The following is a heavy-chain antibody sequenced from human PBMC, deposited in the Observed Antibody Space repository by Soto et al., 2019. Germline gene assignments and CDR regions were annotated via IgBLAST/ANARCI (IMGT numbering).Heavy chain of an antibody. Sequence: PGESLKISCNASGYSFTTYWIGWVRQMPGKGLEWMGIIYPGDSDTRYSPSFQGQVTISADKSISTAYLQWRSLKASGTAMYYCARRGAVVPGDAFDIWGQGTMVTVSS. CDR2: IYPGDSDT. CDR1: GYSFTTYW. J-gene: IGHJ3*02. CDR3: ARRGAVVPGDAFDI. D-gene: IGHD3-22*01. V-gene: IGHV5-51*01.